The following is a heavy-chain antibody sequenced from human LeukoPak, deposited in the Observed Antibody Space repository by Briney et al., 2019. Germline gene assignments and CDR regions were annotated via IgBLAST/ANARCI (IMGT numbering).Heavy chain of an antibody. D-gene: IGHD3-3*01. CDR3: ARDNIPDFWSGSFDP. V-gene: IGHV3-48*01. CDR1: GFTFSSYS. J-gene: IGHJ5*02. Sequence: PGGSLRLSCAASGFTFSSYSMNWVRQAPGKGLEWVSYISSSSSTIYYADSVRGRFTISRDNATNSLYLQMNSLRAEDTAVYYCARDNIPDFWSGSFDPWGQGTLVTVSS. CDR2: ISSSSSTI.